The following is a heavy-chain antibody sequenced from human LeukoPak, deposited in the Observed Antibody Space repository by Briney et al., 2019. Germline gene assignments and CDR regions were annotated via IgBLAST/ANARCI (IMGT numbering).Heavy chain of an antibody. V-gene: IGHV3-48*04. CDR3: ARAPRGYSYRPYYYYYYYMDV. CDR1: GFTFSGSA. D-gene: IGHD5-18*01. CDR2: ISSSSSII. Sequence: GGSLRLSCAASGFTFSGSAMHWVRQASGKGLEWVSYISSSSSIINYADSVTGRFTISRDNAKNSLYLQMNSLRAEDTAVYYCARAPRGYSYRPYYYYYYYMDVWGKGTTVTVSS. J-gene: IGHJ6*03.